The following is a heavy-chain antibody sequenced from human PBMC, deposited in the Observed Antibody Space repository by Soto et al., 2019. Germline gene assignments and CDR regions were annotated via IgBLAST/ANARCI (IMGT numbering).Heavy chain of an antibody. CDR3: ARLEEEGSGYSYSFAY. J-gene: IGHJ4*02. CDR1: GYSFTSYW. V-gene: IGHV5-51*01. Sequence: GESLKISCKGSGYSFTSYWIGWVRQMPGKGLEWMGNIYPGDSDTRYSPSFQGQVTISADKSISTAYLQWSSLKASDTAMYYCARLEEEGSGYSYSFAYWGEGTLVTVYS. CDR2: IYPGDSDT. D-gene: IGHD5-12*01.